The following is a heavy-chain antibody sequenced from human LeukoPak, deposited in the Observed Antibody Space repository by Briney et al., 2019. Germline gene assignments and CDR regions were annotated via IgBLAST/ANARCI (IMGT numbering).Heavy chain of an antibody. D-gene: IGHD6-13*01. CDR3: ASAGYSTTWYSFFDY. CDR1: GDSFSSITAA. J-gene: IGHJ4*02. V-gene: IGHV6-1*01. CDR2: TYYRSKWSN. Sequence: SQTLSLTCALSGDSFSSITAAWNWIRQSPSRGLEWLVRTYYRSKWSNDYAVSLRGRITINPDTSKNQFSLQLNSVTPEDTAVYYCASAGYSTTWYSFFDYWGQGTLVTVSS.